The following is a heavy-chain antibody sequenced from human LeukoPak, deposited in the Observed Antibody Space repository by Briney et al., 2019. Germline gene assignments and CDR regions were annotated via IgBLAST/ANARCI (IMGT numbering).Heavy chain of an antibody. CDR2: MNPNSGNT. D-gene: IGHD3-9*01. CDR1: GYTFTSYD. Sequence: ASVKVSCKASGYTFTSYDINWVRQATGQGLEWMGWMNPNSGNTGYAQKFQGRVTITRNTSISTAYMELSSLRSEDTAVYYCARVALPYDILTGYYRERGYYFDYWGQGTLVTVSS. V-gene: IGHV1-8*03. J-gene: IGHJ4*02. CDR3: ARVALPYDILTGYYRERGYYFDY.